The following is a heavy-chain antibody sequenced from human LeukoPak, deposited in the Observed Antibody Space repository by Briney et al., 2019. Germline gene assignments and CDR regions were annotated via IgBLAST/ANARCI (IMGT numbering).Heavy chain of an antibody. CDR1: GFTFSKYT. D-gene: IGHD6-19*01. Sequence: PGGSLRLSCITSGFTFSKYTMSWVRQAPGKGLEWVSAISGSGGSTYYADSVKGRFTISRDNSKNTLYLQMNSLRAEDTAVYYCAKDRYSSGWWGREGDYWGQGTLVTVSS. J-gene: IGHJ4*02. CDR3: AKDRYSSGWWGREGDY. CDR2: ISGSGGST. V-gene: IGHV3-23*01.